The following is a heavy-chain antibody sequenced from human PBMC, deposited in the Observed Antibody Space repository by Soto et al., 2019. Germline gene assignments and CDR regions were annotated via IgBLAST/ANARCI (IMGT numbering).Heavy chain of an antibody. CDR3: ARETNAYLDY. CDR1: GYSFTSYT. V-gene: IGHV1-3*01. CDR2: VRGGNGKS. J-gene: IGHJ4*02. D-gene: IGHD2-8*01. Sequence: QVQLLQSGAEVKKPGASVRISCKASGYSFTSYTIHWVRHAPGQSLEWIGGVRGGNGKSRYSQKFQDRVTISRDTSASAAYLDLSSLTSADTAVYFCARETNAYLDYWGQGTLVTVSS.